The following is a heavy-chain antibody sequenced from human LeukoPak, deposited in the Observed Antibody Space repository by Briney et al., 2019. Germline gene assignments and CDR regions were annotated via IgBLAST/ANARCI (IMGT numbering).Heavy chain of an antibody. V-gene: IGHV1-2*02. CDR1: GYTFTGYY. CDR3: ARAHMITFGGPDY. Sequence: ASVKVSCKASGYTFTGYYMHWVRQAPGQGLEWMGWINPNSGGTNYAQKFQGRVTMTRDTSISTAYMELSRLRSDDTAVYYCARAHMITFGGPDYWGQGTLVTVSS. J-gene: IGHJ4*02. CDR2: INPNSGGT. D-gene: IGHD3-16*01.